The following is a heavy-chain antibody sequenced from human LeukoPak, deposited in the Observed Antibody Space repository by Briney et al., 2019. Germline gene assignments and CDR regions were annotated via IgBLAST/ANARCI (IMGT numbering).Heavy chain of an antibody. CDR1: GGSISSYY. V-gene: IGHV4-59*08. CDR3: ARHAAAAVYSWFDP. CDR2: IYYSGST. Sequence: SETLSLTCTVSGGSISSYYWSWIRQPPGKGLEWIGYIYYSGSTNYNPSLKSRVTMSVDTAKNQFSLKLSSVTAADTAVYYCARHAAAAVYSWFDPWGQGTQVTVSS. J-gene: IGHJ5*02. D-gene: IGHD4-11*01.